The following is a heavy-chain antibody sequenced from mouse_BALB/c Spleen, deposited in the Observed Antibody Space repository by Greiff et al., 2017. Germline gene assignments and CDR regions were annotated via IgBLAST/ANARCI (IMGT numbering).Heavy chain of an antibody. J-gene: IGHJ3*01. CDR3: AREGPDYYGSSYRALAY. CDR2: IWAGGST. Sequence: QVQLQQSGPGLVAPSQSLSITCTVSGFSLTSYGVHWVRQPPGKGLEWLGVIWAGGSTNYNSALMSRLSISKDNSKSQVFLKMNSLQTDDTAMYYCAREGPDYYGSSYRALAYWGQGTLVTVSA. V-gene: IGHV2-9*02. CDR1: GFSLTSYG. D-gene: IGHD1-1*01.